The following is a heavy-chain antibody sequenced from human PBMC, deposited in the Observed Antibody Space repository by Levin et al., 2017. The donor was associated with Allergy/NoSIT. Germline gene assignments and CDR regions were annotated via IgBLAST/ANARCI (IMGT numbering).Heavy chain of an antibody. Sequence: GGSLRLSCAASGFTFSSYAMSWVRQAPGKGLEWVSAISGSGGSTYYADSVKGRFTISRDNSKNTLYLQMNSLRAEDTAVYYCAKVRMYYYGSGSYLLDYWGQGTLVTVSS. D-gene: IGHD3-10*01. CDR1: GFTFSSYA. V-gene: IGHV3-23*01. J-gene: IGHJ4*02. CDR3: AKVRMYYYGSGSYLLDY. CDR2: ISGSGGST.